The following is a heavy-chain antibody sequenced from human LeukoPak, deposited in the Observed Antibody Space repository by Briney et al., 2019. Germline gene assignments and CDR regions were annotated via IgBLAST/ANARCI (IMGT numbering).Heavy chain of an antibody. CDR1: GYTFTSYY. CDR3: ARDEGGSVVPAAMPDDY. Sequence: ASVKVSCKASGYTFTSYYMHWVRQAPGQGLEWMGIINPSGGSTSYAQKFQGRVAMTRDTSTSTVYMELSSLRSEDTAVYYCARDEGGSVVPAAMPDDYWGQGTLVTVSP. D-gene: IGHD2-2*01. CDR2: INPSGGST. J-gene: IGHJ4*02. V-gene: IGHV1-46*01.